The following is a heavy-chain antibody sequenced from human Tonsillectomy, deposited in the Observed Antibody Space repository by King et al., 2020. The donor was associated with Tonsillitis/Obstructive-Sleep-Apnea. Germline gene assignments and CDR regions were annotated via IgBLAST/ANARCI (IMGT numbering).Heavy chain of an antibody. D-gene: IGHD6-13*01. CDR3: AKDRSYSWSFDY. CDR2: LSSDGKNK. J-gene: IGHJ4*02. Sequence: VQLVESGGGVVQPGRSLRLSCAASGFTLSSSGIHWVRQGPGKGLEWVAVLSSDGKNKYYADSVKGRFTISKDNSKNTLYLQMNSLRTEDTAVYYCAKDRSYSWSFDYWGQGTLVTVSS. CDR1: GFTLSSSG. V-gene: IGHV3-30*18.